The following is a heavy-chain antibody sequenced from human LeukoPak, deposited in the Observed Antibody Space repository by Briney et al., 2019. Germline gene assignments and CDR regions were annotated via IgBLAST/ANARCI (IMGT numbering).Heavy chain of an antibody. CDR3: AKGEGYYGSGSYYILSKPVDY. V-gene: IGHV3-23*01. CDR1: GFTFSSYA. D-gene: IGHD3-10*01. CDR2: ISGSGGST. J-gene: IGHJ4*02. Sequence: GSLRLSCAASGFTFSSYAMSWVRQAPGKGLEWVSAISGSGGSTYSADSVKGRFTISRDNSKNTLYLQMNSLRAEDTAVYYCAKGEGYYGSGSYYILSKPVDYWGQGTLVTVSS.